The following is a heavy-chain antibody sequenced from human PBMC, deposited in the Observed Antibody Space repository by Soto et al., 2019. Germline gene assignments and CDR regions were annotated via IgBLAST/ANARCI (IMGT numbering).Heavy chain of an antibody. CDR3: ARNYGGDYSDY. Sequence: PSETLSLTCTVSGGSFSSGDHYWTWIRQPPGRGLEWIGCIYYRGRTYYSPSLKSRVSMSVDTSKNQFSLELSSVTAADTAVYYCARNYGGDYSDYWGQGALVTVS. J-gene: IGHJ4*02. D-gene: IGHD2-21*01. CDR2: IYYRGRT. V-gene: IGHV4-30-4*01. CDR1: GGSFSSGDHY.